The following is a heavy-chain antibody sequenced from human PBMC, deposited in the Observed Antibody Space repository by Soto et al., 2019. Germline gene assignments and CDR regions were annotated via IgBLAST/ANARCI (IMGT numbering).Heavy chain of an antibody. CDR1: GFTFSSYA. J-gene: IGHJ6*02. D-gene: IGHD3-22*01. CDR3: EGYDSSGYYLGMNYYYYGMDV. Sequence: PGGSLRLSCAASGFTFSSYAMSWVRQAPGKGLEWVSAISGSGGSTYYADSVKGRFTISRDNSKNTLYLQMNSLRAEDTAVYYCEGYDSSGYYLGMNYYYYGMDVWGQGTTVTVSS. V-gene: IGHV3-23*01. CDR2: ISGSGGST.